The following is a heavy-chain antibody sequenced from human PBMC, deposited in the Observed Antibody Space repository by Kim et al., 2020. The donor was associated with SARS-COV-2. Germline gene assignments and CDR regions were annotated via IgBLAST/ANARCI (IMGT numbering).Heavy chain of an antibody. D-gene: IGHD3-10*01. J-gene: IGHJ5*02. CDR1: GYKLTDYY. Sequence: ASVKVSCKASGYKLTDYYLHWVRQAPGQGLEWMGRINPYNGDTIYAQKFQGRVSMARDTSINTVYMDLNRLRSDDTAVYYCARDRDMVRGASTKFNWFDPWGQGTLVTVSS. CDR3: ARDRDMVRGASTKFNWFDP. CDR2: INPYNGDT. V-gene: IGHV1-2*06.